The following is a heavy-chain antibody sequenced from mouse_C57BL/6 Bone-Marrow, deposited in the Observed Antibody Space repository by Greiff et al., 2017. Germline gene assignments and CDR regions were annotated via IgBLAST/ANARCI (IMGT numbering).Heavy chain of an antibody. CDR1: GYTFTSYT. CDR3: ACYDGCYVRSFDV. J-gene: IGHJ1*03. V-gene: IGHV1-4*01. Sequence: QVQLQQSGAELARPGASVKMSCKASGYTFTSYTMHWVKQRPGQGLEWIGYINPSSGYTKYNQQFKDKATLTAANSSRTAYMQLSSLTSEDSAVYYCACYDGCYVRSFDVWGTGTTVTVSS. D-gene: IGHD2-3*01. CDR2: INPSSGYT.